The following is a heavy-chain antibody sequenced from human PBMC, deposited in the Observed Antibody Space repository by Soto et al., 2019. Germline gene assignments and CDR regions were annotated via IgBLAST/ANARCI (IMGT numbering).Heavy chain of an antibody. CDR3: AGYSSSFWFDP. D-gene: IGHD6-6*01. V-gene: IGHV4-39*01. J-gene: IGHJ5*02. Sequence: QLQLQESGPGLVKPSETLSLTCTVSGGSISSSSYYWCWIRQPPGKGLEWIGSIYYSGSTYYNPSLKSRVTISVDTSKNQFSLKLSSVTAADTAVYYCAGYSSSFWFDPWGQGTLVTVSS. CDR2: IYYSGST. CDR1: GGSISSSSYY.